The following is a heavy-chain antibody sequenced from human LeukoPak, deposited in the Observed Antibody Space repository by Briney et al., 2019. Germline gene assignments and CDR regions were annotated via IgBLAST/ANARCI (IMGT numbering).Heavy chain of an antibody. J-gene: IGHJ4*02. V-gene: IGHV3-20*04. Sequence: GGSLRLSCAASGFTFDDYGMSWVRQAPGKGLEWVSGINWKGGSTGYADSVKGRFTISRDNPKNSLYLQMNSLRAEDTALYYCTREVGSGWYTGSVYWGQGTLVTVSS. CDR3: TREVGSGWYTGSVY. CDR1: GFTFDDYG. D-gene: IGHD6-19*01. CDR2: INWKGGST.